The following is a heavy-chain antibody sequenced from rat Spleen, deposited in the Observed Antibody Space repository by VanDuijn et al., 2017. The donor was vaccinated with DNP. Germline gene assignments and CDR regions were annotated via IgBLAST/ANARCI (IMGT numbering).Heavy chain of an antibody. CDR3: VRSYYGYKAYFDY. D-gene: IGHD1-9*01. CDR2: ISSGGST. CDR1: GFSLTNYG. Sequence: QVQLKESGPGLVQPSQTLSLTCTVSGFSLTNYGVSWVRQPPGTGLEWIAAISSGGSTYYNSVFKSRLSISRDTSKSQVFLKMNSLQTEDTATYHCVRSYYGYKAYFDYWGQGTSVTVSS. J-gene: IGHJ4*01. V-gene: IGHV2S12*01.